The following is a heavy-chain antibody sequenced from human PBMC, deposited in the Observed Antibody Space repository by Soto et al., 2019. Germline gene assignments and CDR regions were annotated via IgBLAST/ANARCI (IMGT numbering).Heavy chain of an antibody. CDR3: ATYYFGSGSYYRFDN. Sequence: ASVKVSCKXSGYAFSFGFSWVRQAPGQGLEWMGWISASDGSTNSAQKFRGRISLTTDTSTNTAYLDLLSLTSDDTAVYFCATYYFGSGSYYRFDNWGQGTLVTVSS. V-gene: IGHV1-18*01. J-gene: IGHJ4*02. D-gene: IGHD3-10*01. CDR1: GYAFSFG. CDR2: ISASDGST.